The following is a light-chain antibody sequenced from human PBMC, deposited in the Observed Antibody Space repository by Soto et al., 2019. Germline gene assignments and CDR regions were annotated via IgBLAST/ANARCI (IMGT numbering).Light chain of an antibody. CDR1: QSISTW. V-gene: IGKV1-5*03. Sequence: DIQMTQSPSTLSASIGDRVTIPCRASQSISTWLAWYQQKPGTAPKLLIYKASTLESGVPSRFSGRRSGTEFTLTVSSLQPDDFATYYCQQYNDSFPYTFGQGTKLDI. CDR3: QQYNDSFPYT. J-gene: IGKJ2*01. CDR2: KAS.